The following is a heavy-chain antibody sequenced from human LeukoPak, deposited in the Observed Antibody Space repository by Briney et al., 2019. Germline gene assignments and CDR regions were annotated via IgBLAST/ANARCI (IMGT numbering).Heavy chain of an antibody. Sequence: GASVKVSCKASGYTFTGYYMHWVRQAPGQGLEWMGWINPNSGGTNYAQKFQGRVTMTRDTSISTAYMELSRLRSDDTAVYYCARAPRGVVVIRYYFDYWGQGTLVTVSS. V-gene: IGHV1-2*02. CDR2: INPNSGGT. CDR1: GYTFTGYY. D-gene: IGHD3-22*01. J-gene: IGHJ4*02. CDR3: ARAPRGVVVIRYYFDY.